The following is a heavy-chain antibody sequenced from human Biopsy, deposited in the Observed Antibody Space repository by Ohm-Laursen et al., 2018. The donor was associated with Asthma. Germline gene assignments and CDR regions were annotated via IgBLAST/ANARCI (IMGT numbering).Heavy chain of an antibody. CDR3: ARDGPELPTELDY. CDR2: ISFDGTNR. V-gene: IGHV3-30*03. J-gene: IGHJ4*02. CDR1: GFSFSNYG. D-gene: IGHD1-14*01. Sequence: SLRLSCAAPGFSFSNYGMHWVRQAPGKGLDWVAVISFDGTNRNYTDSVKGRFTISRDNSKNTLDLQMNSLRAEDTAVYYCARDGPELPTELDYWGPGTLVTVSS.